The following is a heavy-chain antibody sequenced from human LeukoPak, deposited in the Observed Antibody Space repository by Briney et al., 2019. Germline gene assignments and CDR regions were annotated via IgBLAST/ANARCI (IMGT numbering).Heavy chain of an antibody. CDR1: GGSISSGSYY. CDR2: IYTSGST. J-gene: IGHJ4*02. Sequence: SETLSLTCTVSGGSISSGSYYWSWIRQPAGKGLEWIGRIYTSGSTNYNPSLKSRVTISVDTSKNQFSLKLSSVTAVDTAVYYCARGVLLADFDYWGQGTLVTVSS. V-gene: IGHV4-61*02. D-gene: IGHD3-3*01. CDR3: ARGVLLADFDY.